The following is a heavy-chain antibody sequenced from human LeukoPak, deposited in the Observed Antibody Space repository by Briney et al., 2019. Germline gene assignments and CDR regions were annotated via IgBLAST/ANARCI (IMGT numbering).Heavy chain of an antibody. V-gene: IGHV3-23*01. CDR2: ISGSGGST. CDR3: AKDRAYCGGDCYSGDY. D-gene: IGHD2-21*02. Sequence: LAGGSLRLSCAACGFTFSSYAMSWVRQAPGKGLEWVSAISGSGGSTYYADSVKGRFTISRDNSKNTLYLQMNSLRAEDTAVYYCAKDRAYCGGDCYSGDYWGQGTLVTVSS. CDR1: GFTFSSYA. J-gene: IGHJ4*02.